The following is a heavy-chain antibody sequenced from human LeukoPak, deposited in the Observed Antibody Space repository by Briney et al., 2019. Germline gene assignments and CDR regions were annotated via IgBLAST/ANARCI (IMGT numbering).Heavy chain of an antibody. CDR2: IYHSGST. J-gene: IGHJ6*03. V-gene: IGHV4-38-2*01. D-gene: IGHD2-2*02. CDR1: GYSISSGYY. CDR3: ARHSVGHDVVPAAIRGYYYYYMDV. Sequence: SETLSLTCAVSGYSISSGYYWGWIRQPPGKGLEWIGSIYHSGSTYYNPSLKSRVTISVDTAKNQFSLKLSSVTAADTAVYYCARHSVGHDVVPAAIRGYYYYYMDVWGKGTTVTVSS.